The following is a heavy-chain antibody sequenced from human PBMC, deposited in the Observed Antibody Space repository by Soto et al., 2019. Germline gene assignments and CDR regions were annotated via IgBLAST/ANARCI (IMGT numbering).Heavy chain of an antibody. J-gene: IGHJ4*02. CDR2: ISGNGDSA. CDR3: GKERRGSGWSVCNF. CDR1: GFPFRDYA. D-gene: IGHD6-19*01. V-gene: IGHV3-23*01. Sequence: VQLLESGGGLVQPGGSLRLSYAASGFPFRDYAMNWVRQAPGKGLEWVSDISGNGDSARYADSVKGRFTVSRDNSRDTLYLQMNSLRVDDTAVYYCGKERRGSGWSVCNFWGQGTLVTVSS.